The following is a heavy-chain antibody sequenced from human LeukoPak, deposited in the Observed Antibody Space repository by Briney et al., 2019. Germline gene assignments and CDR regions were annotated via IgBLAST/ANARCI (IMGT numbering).Heavy chain of an antibody. D-gene: IGHD6-13*01. CDR3: AKDSRIAAAGPVDAFDT. V-gene: IGHV3-23*01. CDR1: GFTFSSYA. CDR2: ISGSGGST. Sequence: GGSLRLSCAASGFTFSSYAMSWVRQAPGKGLEWVSAISGSGGSTYYADSVKGRFTISRDNSKNTLYLQMNSLRAEDTAVYYCAKDSRIAAAGPVDAFDTWGQGTMVTVSS. J-gene: IGHJ3*02.